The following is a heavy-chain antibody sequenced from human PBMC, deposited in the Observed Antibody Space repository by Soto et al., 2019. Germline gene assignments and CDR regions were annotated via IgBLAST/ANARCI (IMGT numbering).Heavy chain of an antibody. V-gene: IGHV1-2*04. CDR3: ARGPAPYCSSTSCSQEDWFDP. CDR1: GYTFTGYY. CDR2: INPNSGGT. D-gene: IGHD2-2*01. J-gene: IGHJ5*02. Sequence: ASVKVSCKASGYTFTGYYMHWVRQAPGQGLEWMGWINPNSGGTNYAQKFQGWVTMTRDTSISTAYMELSRLRSDDTAVYYCARGPAPYCSSTSCSQEDWFDPWGQGIRVTVSS.